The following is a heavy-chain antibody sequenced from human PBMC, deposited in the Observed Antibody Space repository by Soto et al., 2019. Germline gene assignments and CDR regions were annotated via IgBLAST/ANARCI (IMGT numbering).Heavy chain of an antibody. CDR2: IYYSGST. Sequence: SETLSLTCTVSGGSISSYYWSWIRQPPGKGLEWIGYIYYSGSTNYNPSLKSRVTISVDTSKNQFSLKLSSVTAADTAVYYCARDSRDYDILTGYYRAFDIWGHGTMVTVSS. V-gene: IGHV4-59*01. CDR3: ARDSRDYDILTGYYRAFDI. CDR1: GGSISSYY. D-gene: IGHD3-9*01. J-gene: IGHJ3*02.